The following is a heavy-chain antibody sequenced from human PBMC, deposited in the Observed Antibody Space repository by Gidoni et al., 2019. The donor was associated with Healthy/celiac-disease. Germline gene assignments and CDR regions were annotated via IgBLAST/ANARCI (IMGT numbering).Heavy chain of an antibody. D-gene: IGHD2-15*01. CDR1: GGSFSGYY. J-gene: IGHJ4*02. Sequence: QVQLQPWCAGLLKPSETLSLTCAVYGGSFSGYYRSWIRQPPGKGLEWIGEVNHSGSTNYHPSLKSRVTISVDTSKHQFSLKLSSVTAADTAVYYCARGGAVAAPAFFDYWGQGTLVTVSS. CDR3: ARGGAVAAPAFFDY. V-gene: IGHV4-34*01. CDR2: VNHSGST.